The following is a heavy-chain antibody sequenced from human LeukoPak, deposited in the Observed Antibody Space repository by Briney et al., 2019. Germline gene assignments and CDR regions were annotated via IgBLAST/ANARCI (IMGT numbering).Heavy chain of an antibody. Sequence: GGSLRLSCAASGFTFSSYGMHWVRQAPGKGLEWVAVISYDGSNKYYADSVKGRFTISRDNSKNTLYLQMNSLRAEDTAVYYCAKDGNVVVVAATRTYFDYWGQGTLVTVSS. CDR2: ISYDGSNK. J-gene: IGHJ4*02. CDR3: AKDGNVVVVAATRTYFDY. CDR1: GFTFSSYG. D-gene: IGHD2-15*01. V-gene: IGHV3-30*18.